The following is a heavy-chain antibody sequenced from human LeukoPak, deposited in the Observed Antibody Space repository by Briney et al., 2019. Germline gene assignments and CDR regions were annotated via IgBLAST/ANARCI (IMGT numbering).Heavy chain of an antibody. Sequence: PGGSLRLSCAASGFTFSNYAMSWVRQAPGKGLEWVSSIGGSTGPTYYADSVKGRFTISRDNSKNTLYLQMNSLRAEDTAVYYCAKDRYWSTTSCFAGQFDPWGQGTLVTGSS. J-gene: IGHJ5*02. CDR1: GFTFSNYA. D-gene: IGHD2-2*01. CDR2: IGGSTGPT. CDR3: AKDRYWSTTSCFAGQFDP. V-gene: IGHV3-23*01.